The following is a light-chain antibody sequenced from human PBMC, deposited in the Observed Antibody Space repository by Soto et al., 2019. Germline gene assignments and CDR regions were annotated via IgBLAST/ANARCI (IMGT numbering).Light chain of an antibody. CDR2: LNSDGSH. CDR1: SGHSSYA. V-gene: IGLV4-69*01. CDR3: QTWGTGVV. J-gene: IGLJ2*01. Sequence: QTVVTQSPSASASLGASVKLTCTLSSGHSSYAIAWHQQQPEKGPRYLMKLNSDGSHSKGDVIPDRFSGSSSGAERYLTISSLQSEDEADYYCQTWGTGVVFGGGTKVTVL.